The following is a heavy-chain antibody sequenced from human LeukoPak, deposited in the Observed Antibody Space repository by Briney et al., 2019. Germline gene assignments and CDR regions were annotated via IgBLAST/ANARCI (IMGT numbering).Heavy chain of an antibody. CDR3: TKDPDSGSQGYFHH. CDR2: ISARDGRT. Sequence: GGSLRLSCPASGFIFSDHAMNWVRQAPGKGLEWVSIISARDGRTYYADFVKGRFTISRDNSRNTLYLQMNSLRAEDSALYYCTKDPDSGSQGYFHHWGQGTLVTVSP. D-gene: IGHD1-26*01. J-gene: IGHJ1*01. V-gene: IGHV3-23*01. CDR1: GFIFSDHA.